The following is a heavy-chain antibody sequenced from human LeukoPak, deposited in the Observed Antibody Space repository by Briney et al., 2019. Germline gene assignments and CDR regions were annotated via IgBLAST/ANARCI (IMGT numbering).Heavy chain of an antibody. CDR3: ARMVVGYDSSGFDDY. D-gene: IGHD3-22*01. Sequence: ASVKVSCKASGGTFSSYAISWVRQAPGQGLEWMGGIIPIFGTANYAQKFQGRVTITADESTSTAYMELSSLRSEDTAVYYCARMVVGYDSSGFDDYWGQGTLVTVSS. V-gene: IGHV1-69*13. J-gene: IGHJ4*02. CDR1: GGTFSSYA. CDR2: IIPIFGTA.